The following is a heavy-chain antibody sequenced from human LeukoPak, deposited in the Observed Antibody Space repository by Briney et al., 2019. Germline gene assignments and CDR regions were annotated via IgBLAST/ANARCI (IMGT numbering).Heavy chain of an antibody. CDR2: ISWDSGSI. CDR1: GFTFDDYA. J-gene: IGHJ6*03. Sequence: PGRSLRLSCAASGFTFDDYAMHWVRQAPGKGLEWVSGISWDSGSIGYADSVKGRFTISRDNAKNSLYLQMNSLRAEDTAVYYCARDRGYYDSSGYYSSDYYYMDVWGKGTTVTVSS. CDR3: ARDRGYYDSSGYYSSDYYYMDV. D-gene: IGHD3-22*01. V-gene: IGHV3-9*01.